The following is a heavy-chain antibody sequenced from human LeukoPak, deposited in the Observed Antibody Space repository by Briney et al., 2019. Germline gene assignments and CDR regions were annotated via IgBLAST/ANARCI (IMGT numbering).Heavy chain of an antibody. CDR2: LTGDGGRT. Sequence: GGSLRLSCSASGFTFSSYAMHWVRQAPGKGLERVSALTGDGGRTYYADSVKGRFTISRDNSKNTLYLQMSSLRVEDTAVYYCVKDPFYGDNPLYYFDYWGQGTLVAVSS. CDR1: GFTFSSYA. CDR3: VKDPFYGDNPLYYFDY. V-gene: IGHV3-64D*06. D-gene: IGHD4-23*01. J-gene: IGHJ4*02.